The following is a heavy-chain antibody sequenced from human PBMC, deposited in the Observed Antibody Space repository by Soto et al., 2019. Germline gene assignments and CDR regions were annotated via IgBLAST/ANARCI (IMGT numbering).Heavy chain of an antibody. CDR3: ARAVSGMIVVFDY. J-gene: IGHJ4*02. CDR1: GGSISSGGYY. V-gene: IGHV4-31*03. D-gene: IGHD3-22*01. Sequence: QVQLQESGPGLVKPSQTLSLTCTVSGGSISSGGYYWSWIRQHPGKGLEWIGYIYDSGSTYYNPSLTSRVTISVDTSKNQSSLKLSSVTAADTAVYYCARAVSGMIVVFDYWGQGTLVTVSS. CDR2: IYDSGST.